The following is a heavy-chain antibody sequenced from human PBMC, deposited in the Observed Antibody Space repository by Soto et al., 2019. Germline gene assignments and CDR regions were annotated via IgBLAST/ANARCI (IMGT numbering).Heavy chain of an antibody. CDR2: INLSGSP. Sequence: SETLSLTCAVYGGSFIGVYWNFIRQPPGKWLEWIVEINLSGSPNYNPSLKSRVTISVDTSKTQVFLNLSSVTAADTAVYYCARDTGRYDRMGYWGQGTLVTVSS. D-gene: IGHD1-1*01. V-gene: IGHV4-34*01. J-gene: IGHJ4*02. CDR3: ARDTGRYDRMGY. CDR1: GGSFIGVY.